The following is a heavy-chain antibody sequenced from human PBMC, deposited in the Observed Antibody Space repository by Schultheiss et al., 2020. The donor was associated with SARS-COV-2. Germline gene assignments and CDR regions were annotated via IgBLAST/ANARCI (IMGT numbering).Heavy chain of an antibody. V-gene: IGHV1-2*02. CDR2: INPNSGGT. CDR1: GYTFTGYY. CDR3: ARDDLIVVVPAAILGGYYGMDV. D-gene: IGHD2-2*02. J-gene: IGHJ6*02. Sequence: ASVKVSCKASGYTFTGYYMHWVRQAPGQGLEWMGWINPNSGGTNYAQKFQGRVTMTRDTSISTAYMELSRLRSDDTAVYYCARDDLIVVVPAAILGGYYGMDVWGQGTTVTVSS.